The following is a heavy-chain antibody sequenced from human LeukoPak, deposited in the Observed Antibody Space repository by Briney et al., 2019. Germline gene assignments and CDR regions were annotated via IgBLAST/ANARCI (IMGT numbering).Heavy chain of an antibody. D-gene: IGHD6-13*01. CDR2: INHSGST. Sequence: GSLRLSCAVSGFNFSNYWMTWIRQPPGKGLEWIGEINHSGSTNYNPSLKSRVTISVDTSKNQFSLKLSSVTAADTAVYYCARNAETLFWAAAGTLDYWGQGTLVTVSS. CDR1: GFNFSNYW. J-gene: IGHJ4*02. V-gene: IGHV4-34*01. CDR3: ARNAETLFWAAAGTLDY.